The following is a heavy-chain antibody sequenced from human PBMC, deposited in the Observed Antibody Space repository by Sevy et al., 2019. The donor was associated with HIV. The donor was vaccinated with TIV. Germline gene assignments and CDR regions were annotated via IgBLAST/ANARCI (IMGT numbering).Heavy chain of an antibody. CDR3: ARAPRGSQGPGQYILH. J-gene: IGHJ1*01. Sequence: ASVKVSCKASGYTFTNYILTWVRQAPGQGLEWLGRISPYNGDSDYAHQLQGRLTMTTDTSTSTVYMELRNLRSDDTAVYYCARAPRGSQGPGQYILHWGQGTLVTVSS. CDR2: ISPYNGDS. CDR1: GYTFTNYI. V-gene: IGHV1-18*01. D-gene: IGHD1-26*01.